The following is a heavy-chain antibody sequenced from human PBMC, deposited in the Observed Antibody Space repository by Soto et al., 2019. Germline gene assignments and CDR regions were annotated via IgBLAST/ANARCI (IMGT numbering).Heavy chain of an antibody. D-gene: IGHD3-22*01. Sequence: HPGCSLRLSCASSVFTFSSYAVSWVRQAPGKGLEWVSAISGSGGSTYYADSVKGRFTISRDNSKNTLYLQMNSLRAEDTAVYYCAKDDYYDSSGYYYGWGQGTLVTVYS. CDR1: VFTFSSYA. J-gene: IGHJ4*02. CDR3: AKDDYYDSSGYYYG. V-gene: IGHV3-23*01. CDR2: ISGSGGST.